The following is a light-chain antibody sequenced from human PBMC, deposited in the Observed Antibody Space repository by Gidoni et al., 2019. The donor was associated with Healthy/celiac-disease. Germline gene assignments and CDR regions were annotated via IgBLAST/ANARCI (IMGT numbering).Light chain of an antibody. V-gene: IGKV3-15*01. J-gene: IGKJ2*01. Sequence: EIVMTQSPATLSVSPEARATLSCRASQSVSSNLAWYQQKPGQAPRLLIYGASTRATGIPARFSGSGSGTEFTLTISSLQSEDFAGYYCQQYNNWPPYTFGQGTKLEIK. CDR2: GAS. CDR3: QQYNNWPPYT. CDR1: QSVSSN.